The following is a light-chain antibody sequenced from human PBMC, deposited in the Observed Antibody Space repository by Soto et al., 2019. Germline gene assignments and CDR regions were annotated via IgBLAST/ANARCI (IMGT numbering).Light chain of an antibody. CDR2: WAS. CDR1: QSVLYSSNNKNY. Sequence: DIVMTQSPDSLAVSLGERATINCKSSQSVLYSSNNKNYLAWYQHKPGQPPKLLIYWASTRESGVPDRFSGRGSGKDFTLTISSLQAEDVAVYYCQKNYSTAPWTFGQGTKVEIK. J-gene: IGKJ1*01. CDR3: QKNYSTAPWT. V-gene: IGKV4-1*01.